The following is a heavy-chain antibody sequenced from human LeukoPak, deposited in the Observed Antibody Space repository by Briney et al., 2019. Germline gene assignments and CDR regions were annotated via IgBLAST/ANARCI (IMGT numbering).Heavy chain of an antibody. CDR1: GYTFTSYG. V-gene: IGHV1-18*01. CDR2: ISAYNGNT. D-gene: IGHD2-15*01. Sequence: ASVKVSCKASGYTFTSYGISWVRQAPGQGLEWMGWISAYNGNTNYAQKLQGRVTMTTDTSTSTAYMELRSLRSDDTAVYYCARDMGRYFSGGSCYSGLDGLGQGTTVTVFS. J-gene: IGHJ6*02. CDR3: ARDMGRYFSGGSCYSGLDG.